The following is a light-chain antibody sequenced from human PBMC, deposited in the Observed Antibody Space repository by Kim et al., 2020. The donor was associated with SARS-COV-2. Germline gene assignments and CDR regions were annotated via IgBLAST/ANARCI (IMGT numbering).Light chain of an antibody. CDR1: QSVSNN. Sequence: EIVMTQSPATLSVSPGERATLSCRASQSVSNNLAWYQQKPGQAPRLLIYGASTRAPGIPARFSGSWSGTEFTLTISSLQSEDFAVYYCQHYNNWPPVTFGGGTKVDIK. J-gene: IGKJ4*01. V-gene: IGKV3-15*01. CDR3: QHYNNWPPVT. CDR2: GAS.